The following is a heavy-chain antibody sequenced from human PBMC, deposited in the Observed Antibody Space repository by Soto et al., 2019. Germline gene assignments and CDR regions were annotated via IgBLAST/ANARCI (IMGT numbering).Heavy chain of an antibody. CDR1: GYIFTSYS. V-gene: IGHV1-3*05. CDR2: INPGNVNT. CDR3: ARHPPLTGDALDY. J-gene: IGHJ4*02. Sequence: QVQLVQSGAEEKKPGASVKVSCKASGYIFTSYSLHWVRQAPGQGLEWMGWINPGNVNTKYSQKFQGRVTITRDTSANTAYMELSSLTSEDTAEYYCARHPPLTGDALDYWGQGTLVTVSS. D-gene: IGHD7-27*01.